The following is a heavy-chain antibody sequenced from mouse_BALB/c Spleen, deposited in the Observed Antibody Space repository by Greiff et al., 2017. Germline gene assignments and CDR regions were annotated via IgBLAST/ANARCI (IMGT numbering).Heavy chain of an antibody. Sequence: EVQLVESGGGLVQPKGSLKLSCAASGFTFNTYAMNWVRQAPGKGLEWVARIRSKSNNYATYYADSVKDRFTISRDDSQSMLYLQMNNLKTEDTAMYYCVTSSYGNFAYWGQGTLVTVSA. CDR3: VTSSYGNFAY. V-gene: IGHV10-1*02. CDR2: IRSKSNNYAT. CDR1: GFTFNTYA. J-gene: IGHJ3*01. D-gene: IGHD2-10*01.